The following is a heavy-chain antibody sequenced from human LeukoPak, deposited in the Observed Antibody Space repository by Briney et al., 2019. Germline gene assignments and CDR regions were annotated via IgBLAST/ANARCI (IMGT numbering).Heavy chain of an antibody. CDR1: GFTFNNYG. J-gene: IGHJ4*02. CDR2: IRYNGNNQ. V-gene: IGHV3-30*02. D-gene: IGHD6-13*01. Sequence: GGSLRLSCAASGFTFNNYGMHWVRQAPGKGLEWVAFIRYNGNNQYYADSVKGRFTISRDNAKNSLYLQMNSLRAEDTAVYYCARFIAAPYYFDYWGRGTLVTVSS. CDR3: ARFIAAPYYFDY.